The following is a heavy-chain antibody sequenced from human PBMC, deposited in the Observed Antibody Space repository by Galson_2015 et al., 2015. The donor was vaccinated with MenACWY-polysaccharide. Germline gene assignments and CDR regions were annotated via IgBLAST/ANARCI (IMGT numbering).Heavy chain of an antibody. Sequence: SLRLSCAASGFAFSNYGMAWVRQAPGKGLEWVSALSQTTTTYYSASVKGRFTISRDNSKNTLYLQMNSLRVEDTAVYYCAREEFCSGGTCYFYDYWGQGILVTVSA. CDR2: LSQTTTT. CDR1: GFAFSNYG. CDR3: AREEFCSGGTCYFYDY. D-gene: IGHD2-15*01. V-gene: IGHV3-23*01. J-gene: IGHJ4*02.